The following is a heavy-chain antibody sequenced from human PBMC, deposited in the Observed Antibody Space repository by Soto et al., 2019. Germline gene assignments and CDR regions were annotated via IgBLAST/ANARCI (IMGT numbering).Heavy chain of an antibody. Sequence: ASVKVSCKASGYTFTSYYMHWVRQAPGQGLEWMGIINPSGGSTSYAQKFQGRVTMTRDTSTSTVYMELSSLRSEDTAVYYCAREIDYYDSSGSPDYWGQGTLVTVYS. CDR1: GYTFTSYY. V-gene: IGHV1-46*01. D-gene: IGHD3-22*01. CDR2: INPSGGST. J-gene: IGHJ4*02. CDR3: AREIDYYDSSGSPDY.